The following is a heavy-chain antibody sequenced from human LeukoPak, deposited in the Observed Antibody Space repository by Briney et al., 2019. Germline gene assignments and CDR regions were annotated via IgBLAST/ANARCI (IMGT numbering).Heavy chain of an antibody. Sequence: AGGSLRLSCAASGFAFSSYSMNWVRQAPGKGLEWVSYISSSSSTIHYADSVKGRFTISRDNAKNSLYLQMNSLRAEDTAVYYCARDLRGTGYNFDYWGQGTLVTVSS. CDR2: ISSSSSTI. D-gene: IGHD3/OR15-3a*01. CDR1: GFAFSSYS. J-gene: IGHJ4*02. V-gene: IGHV3-48*04. CDR3: ARDLRGTGYNFDY.